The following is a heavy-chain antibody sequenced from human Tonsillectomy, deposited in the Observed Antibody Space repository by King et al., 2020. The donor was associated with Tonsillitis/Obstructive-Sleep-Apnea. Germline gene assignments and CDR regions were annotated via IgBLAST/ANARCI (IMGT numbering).Heavy chain of an antibody. CDR3: ARDLCLGGCYYYMDV. D-gene: IGHD2-15*01. J-gene: IGHJ6*03. CDR2: INSDGSST. Sequence: VQLVESGGGLVQPGGSLRLSCAASGFTFSTYWMHWDRQAPGKGLVWVSRINSDGSSTSYADSVKGRFTISRDNDKNTLYLQMNGLRAEDTAVYYCARDLCLGGCYYYMDVWGKGTTVTVSS. V-gene: IGHV3-74*01. CDR1: GFTFSTYW.